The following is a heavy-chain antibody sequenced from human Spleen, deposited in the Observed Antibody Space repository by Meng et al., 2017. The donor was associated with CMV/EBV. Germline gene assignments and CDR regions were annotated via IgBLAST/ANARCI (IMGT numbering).Heavy chain of an antibody. D-gene: IGHD4-17*01. V-gene: IGHV4-39*01. J-gene: IGHJ4*02. CDR3: ARHVYGDSYGF. CDR2: VRYSGTA. Sequence: QVQLQESGPGLVKPSATLYLPCTVSGGSLDNSDYFWDWIRQPPRKGLEWIGGVRYSGTAYYNPSLTSRVTISVDTSKNQFSLNLSSLTAADTAVYYCARHVYGDSYGFWGQGTLVTVSS. CDR1: GGSLDNSDYF.